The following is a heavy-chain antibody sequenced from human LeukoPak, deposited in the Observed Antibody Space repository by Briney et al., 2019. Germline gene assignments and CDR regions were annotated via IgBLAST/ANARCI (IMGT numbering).Heavy chain of an antibody. J-gene: IGHJ4*02. D-gene: IGHD4-17*01. CDR2: INHSGST. CDR3: ARLFRYGDYNRFDY. Sequence: SETLSLTCAVYGGSFSGYYWSWIRQPPGKGLEWIGEINHSGSTNYNPSLKSRVTISVDTSKNQFSLKLSSVTAADTAVYYCARLFRYGDYNRFDYWGQGTLVTVSS. V-gene: IGHV4-34*01. CDR1: GGSFSGYY.